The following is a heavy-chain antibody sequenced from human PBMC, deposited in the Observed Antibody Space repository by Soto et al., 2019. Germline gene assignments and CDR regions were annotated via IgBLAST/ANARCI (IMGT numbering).Heavy chain of an antibody. Sequence: SETLSLTCTVSGASISEKYWNWVRQPPGKGLEWIGLIFANGHTDYNPSLKSRVTMSVDASKNQFSLRLTSMTAADTAVYYCVASLAASGLNWLDPWGRGTLVTVSS. V-gene: IGHV4-4*07. CDR2: IFANGHT. CDR3: VASLAASGLNWLDP. D-gene: IGHD6-13*01. CDR1: GASISEKY. J-gene: IGHJ5*02.